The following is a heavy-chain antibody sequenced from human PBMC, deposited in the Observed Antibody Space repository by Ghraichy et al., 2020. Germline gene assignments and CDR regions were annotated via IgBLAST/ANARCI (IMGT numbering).Heavy chain of an antibody. J-gene: IGHJ6*02. CDR2: INHSGST. D-gene: IGHD6-13*01. V-gene: IGHV4-34*01. Sequence: SETLYLTCAVYGGSFSGYYWSWIRQPPGKGLEWIGEINHSGSTNYNPSLKSRVTISVDTSKNQFSLKLSSVTAADTAVYYCARVSAAAGRVYYYYYGMDVWGQGTTVTVSS. CDR1: GGSFSGYY. CDR3: ARVSAAAGRVYYYYYGMDV.